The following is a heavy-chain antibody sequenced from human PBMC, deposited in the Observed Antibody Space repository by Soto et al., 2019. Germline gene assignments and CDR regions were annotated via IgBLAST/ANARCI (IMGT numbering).Heavy chain of an antibody. V-gene: IGHV4-39*01. D-gene: IGHD5-18*01. CDR1: GGSISSSSYY. CDR3: ARGRVQLWLRYYYYGMDV. J-gene: IGHJ6*02. CDR2: IYYSGST. Sequence: SETLSLTCTVSGGSISSSSYYWGWIRQPPGKGLEWIGSIYYSGSTYYNPSLKSRVTISVDTSKNQFSLKLSSVTAADTAVYYCARGRVQLWLRYYYYGMDVWGQGTTVTVSS.